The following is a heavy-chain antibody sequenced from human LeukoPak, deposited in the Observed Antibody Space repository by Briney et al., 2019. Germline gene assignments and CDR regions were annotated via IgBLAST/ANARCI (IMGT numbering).Heavy chain of an antibody. CDR3: ARDLISGPATHDS. CDR1: GFTVTNND. CDR2: ITSGGST. V-gene: IGHV3-66*01. J-gene: IGHJ4*02. D-gene: IGHD2-15*01. Sequence: GGSLWLSCAASGFTVTNNDMNWVRQAPGKGLEWVSVITSGGSTYFADSVKGRFTVSRDNSKNTLSLQMNSLRVEDTAVYYCARDLISGPATHDSWGQGALVTVSS.